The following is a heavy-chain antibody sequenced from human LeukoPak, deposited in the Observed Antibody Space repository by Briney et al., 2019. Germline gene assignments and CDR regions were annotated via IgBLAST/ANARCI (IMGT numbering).Heavy chain of an antibody. J-gene: IGHJ4*02. CDR2: INPNSGGT. Sequence: ASVKVSCKASGFTFTGYYMHWVRQAPGQGLEWMGWINPNSGGTNYAQKFQGRVTMTRDTSISTAYMELSRLRSDDTAVYYCARGVTTHLYYFDYWGQGTLVTVSS. V-gene: IGHV1-2*02. D-gene: IGHD4-11*01. CDR1: GFTFTGYY. CDR3: ARGVTTHLYYFDY.